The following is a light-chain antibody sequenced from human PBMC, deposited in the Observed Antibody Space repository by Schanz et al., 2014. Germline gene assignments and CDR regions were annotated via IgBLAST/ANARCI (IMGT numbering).Light chain of an antibody. CDR3: QSYDSSLSGSV. V-gene: IGLV1-40*01. CDR2: GNR. J-gene: IGLJ3*02. Sequence: QSVLTQPPSVSGAPGQRVTISCAGSGSNIGAGYDVHWYQQLPGAAPKLLIHGNRNRPSGVPDRFTGSKSGTSASLAITGLQAEDEADYYCQSYDSSLSGSVFGGGTKVTVL. CDR1: GSNIGAGYD.